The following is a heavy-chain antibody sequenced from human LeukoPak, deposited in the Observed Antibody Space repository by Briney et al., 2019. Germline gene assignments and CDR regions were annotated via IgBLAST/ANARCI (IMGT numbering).Heavy chain of an antibody. V-gene: IGHV3-23*01. CDR2: VGGGPDI. D-gene: IGHD1-26*01. CDR1: GFSFNIYG. CDR3: AKDATPMNAMWDHFDS. Sequence: GGSLRLSCVGSGFSFNIYGISWVRQAPGKGLEWVASVGGGPDIHYADYVKGRFTVSGDDARSTAYLQLSSLRIEDTAIYFCAKDATPMNAMWDHFDSWGLGALVTVSS. J-gene: IGHJ4*02.